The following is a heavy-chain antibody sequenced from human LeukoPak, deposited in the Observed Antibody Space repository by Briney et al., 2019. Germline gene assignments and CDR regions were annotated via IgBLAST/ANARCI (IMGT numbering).Heavy chain of an antibody. CDR1: GFTFSDYA. CDR2: ISSNGGST. D-gene: IGHD6-13*01. V-gene: IGHV3-64*01. Sequence: GGSLRLSCAASGFTFSDYAMHWVRQAPGKGLEYVSAISSNGGSTYYANSVKGRFTISRDDSKNTLYLQMGSLRAEDMAVYYCARGGYGSSWYQDYWGQGTLVTVSS. J-gene: IGHJ4*02. CDR3: ARGGYGSSWYQDY.